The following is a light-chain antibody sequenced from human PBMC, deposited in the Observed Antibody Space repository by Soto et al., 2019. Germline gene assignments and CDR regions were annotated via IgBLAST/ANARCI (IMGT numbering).Light chain of an antibody. CDR1: SSNIGAGYD. CDR2: SNR. CDR3: QSYDSSLSGAYV. J-gene: IGLJ1*01. Sequence: QSALTQPPSVSGAPGQRVTISCTGSSSNIGAGYDVQWYQQLPGTAPKLLIPSNRNRPSGVPDRFSGSKSGTSASLAITGLLAEDEADYYCQSYDSSLSGAYVFGTGTKGTVL. V-gene: IGLV1-40*01.